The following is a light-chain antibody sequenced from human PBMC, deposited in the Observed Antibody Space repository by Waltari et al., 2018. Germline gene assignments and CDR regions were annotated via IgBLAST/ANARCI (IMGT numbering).Light chain of an antibody. V-gene: IGLV1-47*01. CDR1: SSNIGSNY. CDR2: RNN. Sequence: QSVLTQPPSASGTPGQRVTISCSGSSSNIGSNYVYWYQQLPGTAPKLLIYRNNQRPSGVPGRFSSAMSGTSASLAISGPRAEDEADYYCATWDDSLSGWVFGGGTKLTVL. J-gene: IGLJ3*02. CDR3: ATWDDSLSGWV.